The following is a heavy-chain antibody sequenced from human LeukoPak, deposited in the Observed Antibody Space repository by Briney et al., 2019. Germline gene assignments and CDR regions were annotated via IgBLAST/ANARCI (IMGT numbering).Heavy chain of an antibody. Sequence: GGSLRLSCAASGFTFSSYWMSWVRQVPGKGLEWVANIKQDGSQKYYVDSVKGRFTISRDNAKNSLYLQMNSLRAEDTAVYYCARGAPSGYYDILTGYPDYYGMDVWGQGTTVTVSS. D-gene: IGHD3-9*01. CDR2: IKQDGSQK. J-gene: IGHJ6*02. CDR3: ARGAPSGYYDILTGYPDYYGMDV. CDR1: GFTFSSYW. V-gene: IGHV3-7*01.